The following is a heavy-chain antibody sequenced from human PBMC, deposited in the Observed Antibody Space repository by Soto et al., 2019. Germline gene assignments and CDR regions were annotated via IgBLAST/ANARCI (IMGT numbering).Heavy chain of an antibody. CDR1: GFTVSSNY. CDR3: AINRNSCFDF. V-gene: IGHV3-66*01. D-gene: IGHD4-4*01. J-gene: IGHJ4*02. Sequence: EVQLVESGGDLVQPGGSLRLSCAASGFTVSSNYMSWVRQAPGKGLDWVSVIYNVGDTYYADSVKGRFTISRDNSQNTLYLQMSNLRAEDTAVYYCAINRNSCFDFWGQGTLVTVSS. CDR2: IYNVGDT.